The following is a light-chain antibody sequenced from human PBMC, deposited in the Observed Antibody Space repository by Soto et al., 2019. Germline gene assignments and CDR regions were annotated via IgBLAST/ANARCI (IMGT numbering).Light chain of an antibody. V-gene: IGKV3-15*01. Sequence: EIVMTQSPATLSVSPGVRATLSCRTSQTVGDNLAWYQQKPGQAPRLLIYGTSIRATGTPARFSGSGPGTDFTLTISSLQSEDFAIYFCQQYNNWPLTFGQGTRLEI. CDR2: GTS. J-gene: IGKJ5*01. CDR3: QQYNNWPLT. CDR1: QTVGDN.